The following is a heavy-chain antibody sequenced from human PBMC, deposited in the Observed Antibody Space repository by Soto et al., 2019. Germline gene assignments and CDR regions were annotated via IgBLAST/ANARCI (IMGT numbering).Heavy chain of an antibody. CDR1: GFTFSSYA. D-gene: IGHD2-15*01. V-gene: IGHV3-30-3*01. J-gene: IGHJ6*02. CDR3: ARDAELPPYYYYGMDV. CDR2: ISYDGSNK. Sequence: GGSLRLSCAASGFTFSSYAMHWVRQAPGKGLEWVALISYDGSNKYYRDSVKGRFTISRDNSKNTLYLQMNSLRAEDTAVYHCARDAELPPYYYYGMDVWGQGTSVTVSS.